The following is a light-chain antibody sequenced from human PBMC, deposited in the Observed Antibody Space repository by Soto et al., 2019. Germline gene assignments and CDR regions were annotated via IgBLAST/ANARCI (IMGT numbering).Light chain of an antibody. Sequence: QSALTQPPSASGSPGQSVTISCTGTSSDVGAYKYVSWYQQYPGKAPKLMIYEVSMRPSGVSDRFSGSKSGNTASLTVSGLQAEDEADYYCTSYVGSNIWVFGGGTKLTVL. J-gene: IGLJ3*02. CDR1: SSDVGAYKY. V-gene: IGLV2-8*01. CDR3: TSYVGSNIWV. CDR2: EVS.